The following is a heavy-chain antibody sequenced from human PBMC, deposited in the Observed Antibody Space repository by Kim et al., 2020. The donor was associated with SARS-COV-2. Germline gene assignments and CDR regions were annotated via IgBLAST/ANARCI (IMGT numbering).Heavy chain of an antibody. V-gene: IGHV3-48*03. D-gene: IGHD4-4*01. CDR3: ARGPNYSPFDY. J-gene: IGHJ4*02. Sequence: IYYADSVRGRITNSSDNEKNSLYLQMNSLRAEDTAVYYCARGPNYSPFDYWGQGTLVTVSS. CDR2: I.